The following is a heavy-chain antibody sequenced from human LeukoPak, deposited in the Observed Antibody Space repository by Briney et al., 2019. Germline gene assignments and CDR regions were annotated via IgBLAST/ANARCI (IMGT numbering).Heavy chain of an antibody. CDR2: IKSDGSTT. D-gene: IGHD2-8*01. J-gene: IGHJ4*02. CDR3: ASGSFCTNGVCYKGFDY. CDR1: GFTFSTSW. V-gene: IGHV3-74*01. Sequence: GGSLRLSCAASGFTFSTSWMHWVRHAPGKGLVWVSRIKSDGSTTTYADSVKGRFTVSRDNAKNTLFLQMNSLRAEDTAVYYCASGSFCTNGVCYKGFDYWGQGTLDSVSS.